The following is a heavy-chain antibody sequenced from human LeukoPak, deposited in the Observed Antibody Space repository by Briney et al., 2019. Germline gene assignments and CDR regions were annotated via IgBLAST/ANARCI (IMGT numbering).Heavy chain of an antibody. V-gene: IGHV4-59*12. J-gene: IGHJ4*02. Sequence: SETLSLTCTVSGGSISSYYWSWIRQPPGKGLEWIGYIYYSGSTNYNPSLKSRVTISLDTSRNQFSLKLNSVTAADTAVYYCAKSNGYGLVDIWGQGTLVTVSS. CDR3: AKSNGYGLVDI. D-gene: IGHD3-10*01. CDR1: GGSISSYY. CDR2: IYYSGST.